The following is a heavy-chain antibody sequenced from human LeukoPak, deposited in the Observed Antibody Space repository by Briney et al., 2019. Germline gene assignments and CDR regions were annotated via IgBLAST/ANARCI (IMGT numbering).Heavy chain of an antibody. V-gene: IGHV1-2*02. CDR1: GYTFTGYY. J-gene: IGHJ4*02. Sequence: ASVKVSCKASGYTFTGYYMHWVRQAPGQGLEWMGWINPTSGGTNYAQKFQDRVTMTRDTSINTAYMELSRLTSDDTAVYYCARLVGLSTTASYWGQGTLVIVSP. CDR3: ARLVGLSTTASY. CDR2: INPTSGGT. D-gene: IGHD5/OR15-5a*01.